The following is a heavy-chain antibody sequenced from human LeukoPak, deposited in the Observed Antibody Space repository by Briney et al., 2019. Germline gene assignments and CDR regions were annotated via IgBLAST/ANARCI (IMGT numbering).Heavy chain of an antibody. Sequence: PGGSLRLSCAASGFTFSSYAMSWVRQAPGKGLEWVSAISGSGGSTYCADSVKGRFTISRDNSKNTLYLQMNSLRAEDTAVYYCAKFPTGYLRAPKHWGQGTLVTVSS. V-gene: IGHV3-23*01. D-gene: IGHD1-1*01. J-gene: IGHJ1*01. CDR3: AKFPTGYLRAPKH. CDR2: ISGSGGST. CDR1: GFTFSSYA.